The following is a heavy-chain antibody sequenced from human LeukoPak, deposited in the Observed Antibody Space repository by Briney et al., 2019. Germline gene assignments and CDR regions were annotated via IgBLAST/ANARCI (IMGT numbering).Heavy chain of an antibody. Sequence: GGSLRLSCAASGFTFSTYAMSWVRQAPGKGLEWVSGISGSGDNTNYADSVKGRFTISRDNSKNTLYLQMNSLRAEDTAVYYCAKGSGSYYPSHDAFDIWGQGTMVTVSS. J-gene: IGHJ3*02. CDR2: ISGSGDNT. CDR1: GFTFSTYA. V-gene: IGHV3-23*01. CDR3: AKGSGSYYPSHDAFDI. D-gene: IGHD1-26*01.